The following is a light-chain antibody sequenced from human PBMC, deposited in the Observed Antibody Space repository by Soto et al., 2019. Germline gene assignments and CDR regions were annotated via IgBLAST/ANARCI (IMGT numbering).Light chain of an antibody. Sequence: DIQMTQSPSSLSASVGDRVTLTCRASQRIDDYLGWCQQKPGKAPKSLISAASRLQSGVPSRFSVTGSETDLTLTISSLEPEEFATYYCQQYHSDPYTFGQGTKVDIK. CDR2: AAS. CDR1: QRIDDY. CDR3: QQYHSDPYT. V-gene: IGKV1-16*01. J-gene: IGKJ2*01.